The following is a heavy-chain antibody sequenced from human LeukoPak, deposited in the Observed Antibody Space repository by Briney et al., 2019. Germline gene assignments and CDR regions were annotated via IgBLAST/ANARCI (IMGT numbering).Heavy chain of an antibody. V-gene: IGHV4-61*02. CDR2: IYTSGST. D-gene: IGHD1-26*01. J-gene: IGHJ4*02. CDR1: GGSISSGSYY. Sequence: SETLSLTCTVSGGSISSGSYYWSWIRQPAGKGLEWIGRIYTSGSTNYNPSLKSRVTISVDTSKNQFSLKLSSVTAADTAVYYCARGEWDHHLWGQGTLVTVSS. CDR3: ARGEWDHHL.